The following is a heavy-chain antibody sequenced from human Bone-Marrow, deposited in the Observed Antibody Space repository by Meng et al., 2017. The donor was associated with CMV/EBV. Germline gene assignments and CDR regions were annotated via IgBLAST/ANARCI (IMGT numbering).Heavy chain of an antibody. CDR2: IYYSGST. D-gene: IGHD3-3*01. J-gene: IGHJ6*01. Sequence: GSLRLSCTVSGGSISSSSYYWGWIRQPPGKGLEWIGSIYYSGSTYYNPSLKSRVTISVDTSKNQFSLKLSSVTAADTAVYYCARSITIFGVVRRGNYYGMDVWGQGAMVTVSS. CDR1: GGSISSSSYY. V-gene: IGHV4-39*07. CDR3: ARSITIFGVVRRGNYYGMDV.